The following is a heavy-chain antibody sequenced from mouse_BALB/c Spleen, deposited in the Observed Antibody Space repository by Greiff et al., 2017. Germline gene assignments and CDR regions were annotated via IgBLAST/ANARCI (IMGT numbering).Heavy chain of an antibody. CDR1: GFTFSDYY. V-gene: IGHV5-4*02. D-gene: IGHD1-3*01. CDR2: ISDGGSYT. Sequence: EVKLVESGGGLVKPGGSLKLSCAASGFTFSDYYMHWVRQTPEKRLEWVATISDGGSYTYYPDSVKGRFTISRDNAKNNLYLQMSSLKSEDTAMYYCAREEGVGAMDYWGQGTSVTVSS. J-gene: IGHJ4*01. CDR3: AREEGVGAMDY.